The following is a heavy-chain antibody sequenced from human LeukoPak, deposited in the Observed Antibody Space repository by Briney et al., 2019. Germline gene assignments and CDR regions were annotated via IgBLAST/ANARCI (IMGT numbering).Heavy chain of an antibody. J-gene: IGHJ4*02. CDR1: GDSVSSNSAA. V-gene: IGHV6-1*01. CDR3: ARDHRYSSGWGFDY. Sequence: SQTLSLTCAISGDSVSSNSAAWNWLRQSPSRGLEWLGSTYYRSKWYNDYAVSVKSRITINPDTSKNQFSLQLNSVTPEDTAVYYCARDHRYSSGWGFDYWGQGTLVTVSS. D-gene: IGHD6-19*01. CDR2: TYYRSKWYN.